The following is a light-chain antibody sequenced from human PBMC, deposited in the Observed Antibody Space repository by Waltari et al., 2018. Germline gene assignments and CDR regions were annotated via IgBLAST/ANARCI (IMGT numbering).Light chain of an antibody. J-gene: IGLJ2*01. V-gene: IGLV1-44*01. CDR1: SSNIGSNT. Sequence: QSVLTQPPSASGTPGQRVTISCSGSSSNIGSNTVNWYQQLPGTAPKLLIYSNNQRPSGVPDRFSGSKYGTSASLAISGLQSEDEADYYCAAWDDSLNFVVFGGGTKLTVL. CDR2: SNN. CDR3: AAWDDSLNFVV.